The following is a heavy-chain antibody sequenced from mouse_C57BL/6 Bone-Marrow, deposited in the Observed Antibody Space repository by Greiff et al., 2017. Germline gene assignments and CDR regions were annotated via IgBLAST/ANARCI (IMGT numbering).Heavy chain of an antibody. CDR3: ARDYDYDVRAMDY. V-gene: IGHV1-50*01. Sequence: QVQLQQPGAELVKPGASVKLSCKASGYTFTSYWMQWVKQRPGQGLEWIGEIDPSDSYTNYNQKFKGKATLTVDTSSSTAYMQLSSLTSEDSAVYYCARDYDYDVRAMDYWGQGTSGTVSS. D-gene: IGHD2-4*01. J-gene: IGHJ4*01. CDR2: IDPSDSYT. CDR1: GYTFTSYW.